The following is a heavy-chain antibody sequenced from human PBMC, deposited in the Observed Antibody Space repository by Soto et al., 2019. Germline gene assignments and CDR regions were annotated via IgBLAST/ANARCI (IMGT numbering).Heavy chain of an antibody. J-gene: IGHJ6*02. Sequence: GGSLRLSCAAAGFTFSNYAMSWVRQAPGKGLEWVSVISGSGGSTYYADTVKGRFTISRDNSKNTLYLQMNSLRAEDTAVYYCAKDMRTMTTVSVHYDMDVWGQVTTVTVSS. CDR3: AKDMRTMTTVSVHYDMDV. V-gene: IGHV3-23*01. CDR1: GFTFSNYA. CDR2: ISGSGGST. D-gene: IGHD4-17*01.